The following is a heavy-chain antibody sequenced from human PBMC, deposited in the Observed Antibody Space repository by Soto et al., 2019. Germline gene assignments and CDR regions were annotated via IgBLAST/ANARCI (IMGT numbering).Heavy chain of an antibody. J-gene: IGHJ6*02. Sequence: ASVKVSCKASGYTFTSYYMHWVRQAPGQGLEWMGIINPSGGSTSYAQKFQGRVTMTRDTSTSTVYMELSSLRSEDTAVYYCARDLFGCSSTSCPYYYYGMDVWSQGTTVTVSS. CDR3: ARDLFGCSSTSCPYYYYGMDV. V-gene: IGHV1-46*01. CDR1: GYTFTSYY. CDR2: INPSGGST. D-gene: IGHD2-2*01.